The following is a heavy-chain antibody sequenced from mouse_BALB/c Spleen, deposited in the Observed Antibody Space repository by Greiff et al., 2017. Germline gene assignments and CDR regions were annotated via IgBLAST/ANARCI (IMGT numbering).Heavy chain of an antibody. V-gene: IGHV1-69*01. CDR1: GYTFTDYW. CDR2: IDTSDSYT. D-gene: IGHD2-3*01. Sequence: QVQLQQSGAELVMPGASVKMSCKASGYTFTDYWMHWVKQRPGQGLEWIGAIDTSDSYTSYNQKFKGKATLTVDESSSTAYMQLSSLTSEDSAVYYCARRGWSHAMDYWGQGTSVTVSS. CDR3: ARRGWSHAMDY. J-gene: IGHJ4*01.